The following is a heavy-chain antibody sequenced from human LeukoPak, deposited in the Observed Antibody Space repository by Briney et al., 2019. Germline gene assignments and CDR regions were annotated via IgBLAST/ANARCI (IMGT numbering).Heavy chain of an antibody. CDR3: GDILTPLGYDY. V-gene: IGHV3-23*01. CDR1: GFTFSSYA. CDR2: ISGSGGST. J-gene: IGHJ4*02. D-gene: IGHD3-9*01. Sequence: GGSLRLSCAASGFTFSSYAMSWVRQAPGKGLEWVSAISGSGGSTYYADSVKGRFTISRDNSKNTLYLQMNSLRAEDTAVYYCGDILTPLGYDYWGQGTLVTVSS.